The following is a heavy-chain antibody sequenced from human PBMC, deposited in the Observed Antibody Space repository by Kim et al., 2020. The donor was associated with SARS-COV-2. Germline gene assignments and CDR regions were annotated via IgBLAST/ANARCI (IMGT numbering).Heavy chain of an antibody. CDR2: IIPIFGTA. V-gene: IGHV1-69*13. Sequence: SVKVSCKASGGTFSSYAISWVRQAPGQGLEWMGGIIPIFGTANYAQKFQGRVTITADESTSTAYMELSSLRSEDTAVYYCARIDPYYYDSSGYYRAVNDVWGQGTTVTVSS. CDR3: ARIDPYYYDSSGYYRAVNDV. J-gene: IGHJ6*02. D-gene: IGHD3-22*01. CDR1: GGTFSSYA.